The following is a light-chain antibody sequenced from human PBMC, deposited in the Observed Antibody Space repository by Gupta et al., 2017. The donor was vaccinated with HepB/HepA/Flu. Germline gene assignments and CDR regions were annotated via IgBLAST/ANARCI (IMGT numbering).Light chain of an antibody. Sequence: DIQMTQSPSSLSASLGDRVTITCQESQSITTFLVWYQQKPGKAPKLLIYDASSLQSGVPSRFSGSGSGTDFTLTISSLQPEDFATYYCQQTYSTPITFGQGTRLESK. CDR3: QQTYSTPIT. J-gene: IGKJ5*01. CDR2: DAS. CDR1: QSITTF. V-gene: IGKV1-39*01.